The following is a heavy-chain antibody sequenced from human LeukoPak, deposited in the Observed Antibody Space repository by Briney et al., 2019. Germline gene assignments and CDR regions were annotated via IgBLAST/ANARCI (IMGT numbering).Heavy chain of an antibody. V-gene: IGHV4-39*07. J-gene: IGHJ4*02. D-gene: IGHD5-18*01. Sequence: SETLSLTCTVSGGSISSSSYYWGWIRQPPGKGLEWIGSIYYSGSTYYNPSLKSRVTISVDTSKNQFSLKLSSVTAADTAVYYCARGKWIQLWLTGGYFDYWGQGTLVTVSS. CDR1: GGSISSSSYY. CDR2: IYYSGST. CDR3: ARGKWIQLWLTGGYFDY.